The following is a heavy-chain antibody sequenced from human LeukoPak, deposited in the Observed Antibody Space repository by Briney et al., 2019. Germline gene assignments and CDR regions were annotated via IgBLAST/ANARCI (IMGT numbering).Heavy chain of an antibody. CDR1: GYTFTGYY. J-gene: IGHJ5*02. CDR2: MNPNSGDT. V-gene: IGHV1-2*02. D-gene: IGHD3-10*01. Sequence: ASAKVSCKASGYTFTGYYMHWVRQAPGQGLEWMGWMNPNSGDTGYAQKFQDRVTMTRDTSINTVYMELNSLTSEDTAVYYCARDLFGSRSSGFDPWGQGTLVSVSS. CDR3: ARDLFGSRSSGFDP.